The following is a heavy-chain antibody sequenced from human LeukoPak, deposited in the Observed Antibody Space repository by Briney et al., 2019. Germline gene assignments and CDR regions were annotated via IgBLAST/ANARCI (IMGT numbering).Heavy chain of an antibody. V-gene: IGHV4-34*01. Sequence: SETLSLTCAVYGGSFNNYYWTWIRQPPGKGLEWVGEINPSRSTNYNPSLKSRVTISVDTSKNQFSLKLSSVTAADTAVYYCARGFGSSLDYWGQGTLVTVSS. CDR1: GGSFNNYY. J-gene: IGHJ4*02. CDR2: INPSRST. CDR3: ARGFGSSLDY. D-gene: IGHD6-6*01.